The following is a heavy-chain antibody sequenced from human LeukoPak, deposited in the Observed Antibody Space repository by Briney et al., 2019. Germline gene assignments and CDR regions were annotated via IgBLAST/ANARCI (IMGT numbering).Heavy chain of an antibody. CDR2: INQDGSLK. V-gene: IGHV3-7*01. CDR1: GFTFSDYW. D-gene: IGHD3-22*01. Sequence: PGGSLRLSCAASGFTFSDYWMTWVRQAPGKGLEWVADINQDGSLKYYVDSVKGRFTISRDNAKNSLYLQMSSLRAEDTAVYYCARNEDYSDSTGYYSTFYLDSWGQGTLVTVSS. J-gene: IGHJ4*02. CDR3: ARNEDYSDSTGYYSTFYLDS.